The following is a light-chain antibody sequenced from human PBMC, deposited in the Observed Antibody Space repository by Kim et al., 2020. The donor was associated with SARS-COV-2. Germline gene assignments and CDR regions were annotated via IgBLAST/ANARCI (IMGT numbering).Light chain of an antibody. V-gene: IGKV3-15*01. CDR2: GAS. Sequence: VSPGERATRSGRTSQIVSSYLAWYQQKPGQAPRLLIYGASTRATGIPARFSGSGSGSEFTLTISSLQSEDFAVYYCQKYDNWPITFGQGTRLEIK. J-gene: IGKJ5*01. CDR1: QIVSSY. CDR3: QKYDNWPIT.